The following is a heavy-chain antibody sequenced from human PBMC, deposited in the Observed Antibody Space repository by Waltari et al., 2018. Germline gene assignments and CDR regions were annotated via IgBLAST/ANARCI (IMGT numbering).Heavy chain of an antibody. D-gene: IGHD2-8*01. CDR1: GFTLSAYA. V-gene: IGHV3-23*01. CDR2: LTGGCNT. CDR3: AKAFRCSDGVCHGMDV. Sequence: EVQLLESGGGLAQPGGSLRLSCAASGFTLSAYAMRWVRQAPGKGLEWVSTLTGGCNTYYADSVKGRFTISRDTSKNTVYLQLNNLRAEDTALYYCAKAFRCSDGVCHGMDVWGQGTTVTVSS. J-gene: IGHJ6*02.